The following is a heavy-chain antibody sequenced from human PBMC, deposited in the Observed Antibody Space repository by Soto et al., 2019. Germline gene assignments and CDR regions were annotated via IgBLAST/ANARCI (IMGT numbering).Heavy chain of an antibody. V-gene: IGHV4-31*03. CDR1: GGSITNSGFC. Sequence: SETLSLTCTVSGGSITNSGFCWSCIRQHPGKGREWIGYIYYSGSTYYEPALKSRITISIDTSNNHLPLTLTSATAAAAAYYDCASGASYSFESWGQGTLVTVSS. CDR3: ASGASYSFES. CDR2: IYYSGST. D-gene: IGHD1-1*01. J-gene: IGHJ4*02.